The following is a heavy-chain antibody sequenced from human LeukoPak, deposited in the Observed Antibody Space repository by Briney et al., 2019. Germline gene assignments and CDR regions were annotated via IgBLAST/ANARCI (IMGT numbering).Heavy chain of an antibody. V-gene: IGHV1-69*05. CDR1: GGTFSSYA. J-gene: IGHJ6*03. D-gene: IGHD3-9*01. CDR3: ERSSDDILTGYRFDPSGYYYMDV. CDR2: IIPIFGTA. Sequence: SVKVSCKASGGTFSSYAISWVRQAPGQGLEWMGGIIPIFGTANYAQKFQGRVTITTDESTSTAYMELSSLRSEDTAVYYCERSSDDILTGYRFDPSGYYYMDVWGKGTTVTVSS.